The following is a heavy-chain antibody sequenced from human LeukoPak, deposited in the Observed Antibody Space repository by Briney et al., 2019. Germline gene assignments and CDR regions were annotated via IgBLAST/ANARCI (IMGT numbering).Heavy chain of an antibody. CDR1: GGSIRSGGYY. CDR2: INHSGST. Sequence: SETLSLTCTVSGGSIRSGGYYWSWIRQPPGKGLEWIGEINHSGSTNYNPSLKSRVTISVDMSKNQFSLKLSSVTAADTAVYYCARGPPAKPGTGYYYGMDAWGQGTTVTVSS. J-gene: IGHJ6*02. CDR3: ARGPPAKPGTGYYYGMDA. D-gene: IGHD2-2*01. V-gene: IGHV4-34*01.